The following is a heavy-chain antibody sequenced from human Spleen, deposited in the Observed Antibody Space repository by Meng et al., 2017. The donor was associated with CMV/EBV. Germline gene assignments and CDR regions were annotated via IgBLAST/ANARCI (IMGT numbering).Heavy chain of an antibody. D-gene: IGHD3-22*01. V-gene: IGHV4-34*01. J-gene: IGHJ4*02. CDR1: SFTDYY. Sequence: SFTDYYWTWIRQPPGKGLEWIGQMNHRGNTKYNSSLKSRVAISVDMSKNQFSLKLSSVTAADTAVYYCARAPPYYYDSSGYFFDQWGQGTQVTVSS. CDR3: ARAPPYYYDSSGYFFDQ. CDR2: MNHRGNT.